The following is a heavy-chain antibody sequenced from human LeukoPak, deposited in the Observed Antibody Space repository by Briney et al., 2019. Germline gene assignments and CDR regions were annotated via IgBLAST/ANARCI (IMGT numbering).Heavy chain of an antibody. Sequence: GGSLRLSCAASGFTFSSYAMSWVRQAPGKWLEWVSAISGSGGSTYYADSVKGRFTISRDNSKNTRYLQMNSLRAEDTAVYYYAKESDYVWGSYRPFDYWGQGTLVTVSS. V-gene: IGHV3-23*01. CDR2: ISGSGGST. J-gene: IGHJ4*02. D-gene: IGHD3-16*02. CDR3: AKESDYVWGSYRPFDY. CDR1: GFTFSSYA.